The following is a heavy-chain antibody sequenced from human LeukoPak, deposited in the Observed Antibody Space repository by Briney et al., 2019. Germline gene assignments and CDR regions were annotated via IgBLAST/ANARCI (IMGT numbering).Heavy chain of an antibody. V-gene: IGHV4-4*07. CDR2: IYTSGST. CDR1: GGSISSYY. J-gene: IGHJ4*02. D-gene: IGHD3-3*01. CDR3: AREDRPVLRFLEWLLYAIDY. Sequence: PSETLSLTCTVSGGSISSYYWSWIRQPAGKGLEWIGRIYTSGSTNYNPSLKSRVTISVDTSKNQFSLKLSSVTAADTAVYYCAREDRPVLRFLEWLLYAIDYWGQGTLVTVSS.